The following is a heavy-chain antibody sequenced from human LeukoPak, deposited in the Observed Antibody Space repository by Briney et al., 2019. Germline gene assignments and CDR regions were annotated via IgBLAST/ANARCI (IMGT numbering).Heavy chain of an antibody. V-gene: IGHV3-7*01. J-gene: IGHJ3*02. CDR3: ARPGPDAFDI. Sequence: GGSLRLSCAASGFTFSSYWMSWVRQAPGKGLEWVASIREDGSQKSAVDSVRGRFTIARDNAKNSVYLQMNSLRAEDTAVYYCARPGPDAFDIWGQGTMVTVSS. CDR1: GFTFSSYW. CDR2: IREDGSQK.